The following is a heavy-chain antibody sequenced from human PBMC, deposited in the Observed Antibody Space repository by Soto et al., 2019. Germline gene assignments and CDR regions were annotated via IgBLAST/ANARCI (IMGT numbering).Heavy chain of an antibody. CDR1: GISFSVYG. Sequence: LRLSCAVSGISFSVYGMHWVRQAPGKGLEWVAMISYDGNKSSYGDSVKGRFTISRDNSKNLLYLHMTSLRTEDTAVYYCTTGIVAKTSHFDHWGQGTLVTVSS. V-gene: IGHV3-30*03. D-gene: IGHD5-12*01. CDR3: TTGIVAKTSHFDH. J-gene: IGHJ4*02. CDR2: ISYDGNKS.